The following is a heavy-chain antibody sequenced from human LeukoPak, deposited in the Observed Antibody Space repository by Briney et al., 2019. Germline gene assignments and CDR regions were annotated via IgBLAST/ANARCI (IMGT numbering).Heavy chain of an antibody. CDR3: ARDRGGGGNHFDY. Sequence: ASVKVSCKASGYTFTGYYMHWVRQAPGQGLEWMGRINPNSDGTNYAQKFQGRVTMTRDTSISTAHMELSGLRSDDMAMYYCARDRGGGGNHFDYWGQGTLVTVSS. J-gene: IGHJ4*02. CDR1: GYTFTGYY. V-gene: IGHV1-2*06. D-gene: IGHD3-10*01. CDR2: INPNSDGT.